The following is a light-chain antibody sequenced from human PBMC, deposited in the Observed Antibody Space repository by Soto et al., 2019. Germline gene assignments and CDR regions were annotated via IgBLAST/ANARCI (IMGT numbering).Light chain of an antibody. CDR3: QQYTNSPL. J-gene: IGKJ5*01. CDR1: QSVSSN. Sequence: EIVMTQSPATLSVSPGERATLSCRASQSVSSNLAWYQQKPGQAPRLLIYGASTRATGIPARFSGSGSGTEFTLTISSLQSEDFAVYYCQQYTNSPLFGPGTRPEIK. CDR2: GAS. V-gene: IGKV3-15*01.